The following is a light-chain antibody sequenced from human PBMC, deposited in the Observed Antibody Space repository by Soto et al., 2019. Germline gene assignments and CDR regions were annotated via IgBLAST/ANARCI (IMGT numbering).Light chain of an antibody. Sequence: DIQMTQSPSTLSASVGDSVTITCRASQSISSWLAWYQQKPGKAPNLLIYKASSLKSGVPSRFSGSGSGTEFTLTISSLQPDDFASYYCQQYNSYPPMFGQGTKVEIK. CDR1: QSISSW. V-gene: IGKV1-5*03. CDR2: KAS. CDR3: QQYNSYPPM. J-gene: IGKJ1*01.